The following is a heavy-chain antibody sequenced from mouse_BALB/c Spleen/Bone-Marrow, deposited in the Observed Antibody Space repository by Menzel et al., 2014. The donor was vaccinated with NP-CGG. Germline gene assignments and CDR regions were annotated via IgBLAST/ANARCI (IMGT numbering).Heavy chain of an antibody. Sequence: EVQGVESGGGLVKSGGSLKLSCAASGFSFNSYGMSWVRQTPEKRLEWVATISGGGSYTFYPDSVKGRFTISRDNVKNNLYLQLSSLRSEDTALYYCARHAYYDQTEVSFVYWGQGTLVTVSA. D-gene: IGHD2-4*01. V-gene: IGHV5-9-2*01. CDR2: ISGGGSYT. CDR3: ARHAYYDQTEVSFVY. J-gene: IGHJ3*01. CDR1: GFSFNSYG.